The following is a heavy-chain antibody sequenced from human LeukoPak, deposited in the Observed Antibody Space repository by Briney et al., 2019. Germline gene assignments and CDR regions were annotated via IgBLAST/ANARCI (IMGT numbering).Heavy chain of an antibody. CDR3: ARDGSYCSGGSCYTGEYFQH. CDR2: ISYDGSGK. J-gene: IGHJ1*01. V-gene: IGHV3-30*04. Sequence: GGSLRLSCAASEFTFSTRSMHWVRQAPGKGLEWVTLISYDGSGKLYADSVKGRFTISRDNSKNTLFLQMSSLRDEDTAIYYCARDGSYCSGGSCYTGEYFQHWGQGTLVTVSS. D-gene: IGHD2-15*01. CDR1: EFTFSTRS.